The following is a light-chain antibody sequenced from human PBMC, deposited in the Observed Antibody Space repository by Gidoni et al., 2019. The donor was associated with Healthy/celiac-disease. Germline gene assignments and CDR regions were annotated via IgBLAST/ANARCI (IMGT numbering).Light chain of an antibody. CDR1: KLGDKY. V-gene: IGLV3-1*01. CDR3: QAWDRSTVV. CDR2: QDS. Sequence: SYELTQPPSVSVSPGQTASITCSGDKLGDKYACWYQQKPGQSPVLVIYQDSKRPSGIPERFSGSNSGTTAPLTIRGTQAMDEADYYCQAWDRSTVVFGGGTKLTVL. J-gene: IGLJ2*01.